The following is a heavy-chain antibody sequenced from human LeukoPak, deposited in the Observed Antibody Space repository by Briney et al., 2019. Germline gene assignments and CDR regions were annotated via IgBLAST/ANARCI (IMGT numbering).Heavy chain of an antibody. CDR3: ATDTYSSSTYDLDY. CDR1: GFTFSSYA. D-gene: IGHD6-6*01. Sequence: GGSLRLSCAASGFTFSSYAMTWVRQAPGKGLEWVSAISGSGGSTYYADPVKGRFTISRDNSKNTLYLQMNSLRAEDTAVYYCATDTYSSSTYDLDYWGQGTLVAVSS. V-gene: IGHV3-23*01. J-gene: IGHJ4*02. CDR2: ISGSGGST.